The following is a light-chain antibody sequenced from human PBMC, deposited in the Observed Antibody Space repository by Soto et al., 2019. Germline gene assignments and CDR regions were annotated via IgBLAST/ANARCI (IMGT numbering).Light chain of an antibody. Sequence: EIVLTQSPATLSLSPGARATLSCRASQSVTNSLAWYQQKPGQAPRLLVYDASNRATGIPTRFSGSGSGTDFTLTISNLEPEDVAVYYCQQHISWPLTFGGGTKVEIK. CDR3: QQHISWPLT. CDR2: DAS. J-gene: IGKJ4*01. CDR1: QSVTNS. V-gene: IGKV3-11*01.